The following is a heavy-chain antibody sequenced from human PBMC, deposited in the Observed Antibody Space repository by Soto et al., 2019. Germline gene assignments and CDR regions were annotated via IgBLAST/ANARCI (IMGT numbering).Heavy chain of an antibody. CDR1: GYRITSYW. J-gene: IGHJ5*02. V-gene: IGHV5-51*01. D-gene: IGHD2-15*01. Sequence: PGESQRISSKGSGYRITSYWIGWVRKKHGKGMEWMGIIYPGDSDTRYSPSFQGQVTISADKSISTDYLQWSSLKASDTAMYYCARHHPRYCSGGSCYGGWFDPWGQGTLVTVSS. CDR3: ARHHPRYCSGGSCYGGWFDP. CDR2: IYPGDSDT.